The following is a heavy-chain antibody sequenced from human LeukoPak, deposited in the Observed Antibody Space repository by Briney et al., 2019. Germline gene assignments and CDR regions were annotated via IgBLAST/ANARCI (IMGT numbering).Heavy chain of an antibody. CDR3: ARDTPIAYYDILTGYPGGAFDP. CDR1: GFTFSSYA. V-gene: IGHV3-30*04. D-gene: IGHD3-9*01. CDR2: ISYDGSNK. J-gene: IGHJ5*02. Sequence: PGGSLRLSCAASGFTFSSYAMHWVRQAPGKGLEWVAVISYDGSNKYYADSVKGRFTISRDNSKNTLYLQMNSLRAEDTAVYYCARDTPIAYYDILTGYPGGAFDPWGQGTLVTVSS.